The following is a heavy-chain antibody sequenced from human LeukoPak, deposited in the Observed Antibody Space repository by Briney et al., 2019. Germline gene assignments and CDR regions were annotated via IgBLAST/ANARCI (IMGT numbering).Heavy chain of an antibody. V-gene: IGHV4-59*01. J-gene: IGHJ4*02. CDR1: GGSISSYY. Sequence: SETLSLTCTVSGGSISSYYWSWIRQPPGKGLEWIGYIYYSGSTNYNPSLKSRVTISVDTSKNQFSLKLSSVTAADTAVYYCARDSSGWYDYWAREPWSPSPQ. CDR3: ARDSSGWYDY. D-gene: IGHD6-19*01. CDR2: IYYSGST.